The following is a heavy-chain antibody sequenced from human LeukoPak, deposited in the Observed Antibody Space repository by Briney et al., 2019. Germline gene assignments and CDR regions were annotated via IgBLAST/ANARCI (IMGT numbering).Heavy chain of an antibody. CDR1: GFTFSSYA. CDR2: ISGSGGST. Sequence: PGGSLRLSCAASGFTFSSYAMSWVRQAPGKGLEWVSAISGSGGSTYYADSVKGRFTISRDNSKNTLYLQMNSLRAEDTAVYYCAKVLTEIRSHYYYDSSGYGTFDIWGQGTMVTVSS. CDR3: AKVLTEIRSHYYYDSSGYGTFDI. D-gene: IGHD3-22*01. V-gene: IGHV3-23*01. J-gene: IGHJ3*02.